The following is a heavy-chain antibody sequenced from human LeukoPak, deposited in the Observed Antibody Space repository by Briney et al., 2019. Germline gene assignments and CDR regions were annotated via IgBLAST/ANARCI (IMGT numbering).Heavy chain of an antibody. V-gene: IGHV1-46*01. Sequence: GSVKVSCKASGYTFTSYYMHWVRQAPGQGLEWMGLINPTGGSTGYAQKLQGRVTMTTDTSTSTAYMELRSLRSDDTAVYYCARGWSFRQWLVYFDYWGQGTLVTVSS. CDR1: GYTFTSYY. CDR2: INPTGGST. J-gene: IGHJ4*02. D-gene: IGHD6-19*01. CDR3: ARGWSFRQWLVYFDY.